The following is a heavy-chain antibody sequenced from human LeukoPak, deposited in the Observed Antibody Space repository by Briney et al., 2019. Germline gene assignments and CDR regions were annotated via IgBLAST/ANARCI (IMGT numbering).Heavy chain of an antibody. CDR3: ARDPYDSSGSSHAAFDI. V-gene: IGHV3-7*01. Sequence: GGSLRLSCAASGFTFSNSWMTWVRQAPGKGLEWVANIKEDGSEEHYVGSVKGRFTTSRDNAKNSLYLQMDSLRAEDTAVYYCARDPYDSSGSSHAAFDIWGQGTMVTVSS. D-gene: IGHD3-22*01. CDR1: GFTFSNSW. CDR2: IKEDGSEE. J-gene: IGHJ3*02.